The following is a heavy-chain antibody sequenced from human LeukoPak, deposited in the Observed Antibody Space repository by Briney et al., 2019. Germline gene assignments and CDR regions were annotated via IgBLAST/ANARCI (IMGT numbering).Heavy chain of an antibody. CDR2: IHSGGST. V-gene: IGHV3-66*01. CDR1: GFTVSSNY. Sequence: GGSLRLSCAASGFTVSSNYMTWVRQAPGKGLECVSIIHSGGSTDYADSVKGRFTISRDNSKNTLYLQMNSLSAEDTAVYFCAAKWLLRRYWGQGTLVTVSS. J-gene: IGHJ4*02. CDR3: AAKWLLRRY. D-gene: IGHD3-22*01.